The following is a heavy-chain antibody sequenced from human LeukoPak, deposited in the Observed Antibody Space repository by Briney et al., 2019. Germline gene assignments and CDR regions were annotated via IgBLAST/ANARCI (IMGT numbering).Heavy chain of an antibody. Sequence: SQTLSLTCAISGDSVSNKNTAWNWIRQSPSRGLEWLGRTYYRSKWHNTYAASVKSRITINPDTSKNQFSLQLNSVTPEDTAVYFWVRLVGGDIDYWGQVTLVTV. CDR2: TYYRSKWHN. CDR1: GDSVSNKNTA. V-gene: IGHV6-1*01. J-gene: IGHJ4*02. D-gene: IGHD5-12*01. CDR3: VRLVGGDIDY.